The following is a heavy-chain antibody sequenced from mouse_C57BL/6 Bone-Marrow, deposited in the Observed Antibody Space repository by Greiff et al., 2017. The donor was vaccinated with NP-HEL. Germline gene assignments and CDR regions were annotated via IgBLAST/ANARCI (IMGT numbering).Heavy chain of an antibody. CDR1: GFNIKDDY. V-gene: IGHV14-4*01. CDR2: IDPENGDT. Sequence: EVMLVESGAELVRPGASVKLSCTASGFNIKDDYMHWVKQRPEQGLEWIGWIDPENGDTEYASKFQGKATITADTSSNTAYLQLSSLTSADTAVYYYTTKLMFAYWGQGTLVTVSA. J-gene: IGHJ3*01. CDR3: TTKLMFAY.